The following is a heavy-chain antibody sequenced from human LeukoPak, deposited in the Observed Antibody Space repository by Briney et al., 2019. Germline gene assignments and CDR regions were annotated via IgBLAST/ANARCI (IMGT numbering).Heavy chain of an antibody. CDR1: GYTFTGYY. Sequence: ASVKVSCKASGYTFTGYYMHWVRQAPGQGLEWMGWINPNSGGTNYAQKFQGRVTMTRDTSINTAYMELSRLRSDDTAVYYCARDTIYDFWCGYHDYWGQGTLVTVSS. D-gene: IGHD3-3*01. CDR2: INPNSGGT. J-gene: IGHJ4*02. CDR3: ARDTIYDFWCGYHDY. V-gene: IGHV1-2*02.